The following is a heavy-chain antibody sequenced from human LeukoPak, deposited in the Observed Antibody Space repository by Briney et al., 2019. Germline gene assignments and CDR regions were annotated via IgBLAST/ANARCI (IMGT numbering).Heavy chain of an antibody. Sequence: SETLSLTCAVSGGSISSYYWTWIRQPPGKRLDWIGYIYNSGSTNYNPSLRSRVTISVDASKNQFSLKLNSVTAADTAVYYCARRNILTEGEAFDIWGQGTLVTVSS. J-gene: IGHJ3*02. D-gene: IGHD3-9*01. CDR1: GGSISSYY. CDR2: IYNSGST. V-gene: IGHV4-59*08. CDR3: ARRNILTEGEAFDI.